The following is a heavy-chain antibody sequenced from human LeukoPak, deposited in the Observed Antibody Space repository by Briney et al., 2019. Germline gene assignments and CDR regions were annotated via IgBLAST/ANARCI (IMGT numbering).Heavy chain of an antibody. V-gene: IGHV1-46*01. CDR3: AREAPITMTGYAFDI. Sequence: VASVKVSCKASGYTFTSYDINWVRQATGQGLEWMGIINPSGGSTSYAQKFQGRVTMTRGTSTSTVYMEVSSLRSEDTAVYYCAREAPITMTGYAFDIWGQGTMVTVSS. CDR1: GYTFTSYD. J-gene: IGHJ3*02. CDR2: INPSGGST. D-gene: IGHD3-22*01.